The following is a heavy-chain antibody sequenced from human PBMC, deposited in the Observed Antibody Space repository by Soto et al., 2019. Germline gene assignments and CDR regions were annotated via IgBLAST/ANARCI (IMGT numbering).Heavy chain of an antibody. CDR3: ARANSYDYVWGSYRYPKPKYYFDY. J-gene: IGHJ4*02. Sequence: QVQLQQWGAGLLKPSETLSLTCAVYGGSFSGYYWSWIRQPPGKGLEWIGEINHSGSTNYNPSLKSRVTISVDTSKNQFSLKLSSGTAADTAVYYCARANSYDYVWGSYRYPKPKYYFDYWGQGTLVTVSS. CDR2: INHSGST. D-gene: IGHD3-16*02. V-gene: IGHV4-34*01. CDR1: GGSFSGYY.